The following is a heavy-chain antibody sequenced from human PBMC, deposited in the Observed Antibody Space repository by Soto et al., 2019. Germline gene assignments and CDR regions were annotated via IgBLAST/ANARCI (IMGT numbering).Heavy chain of an antibody. D-gene: IGHD6-13*01. CDR1: GFTFSTYS. CDR3: ARDNGIAGSFDP. CDR2: ITSSSTTI. J-gene: IGHJ5*02. Sequence: EMQLVESGGGLVQPGGSLRLSCAASGFTFSTYSMKWVRQVPGKGLEWISYITSSSTTIFYADSVKGRFTISRDNAKNSLYLQMNSLRDEDTSVYYCARDNGIAGSFDPWGQGTLVTVSS. V-gene: IGHV3-48*02.